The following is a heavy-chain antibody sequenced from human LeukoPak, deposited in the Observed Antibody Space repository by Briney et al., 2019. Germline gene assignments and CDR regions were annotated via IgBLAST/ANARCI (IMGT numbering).Heavy chain of an antibody. CDR2: INPNCGGT. CDR1: GYTFTGYY. Sequence: ASVKVSCKASGYTFTGYYMHWVRQAPGQGLEWMGWINPNCGGTNYAQKFQGRVTMTRDTSISTAYMELSRLRSDDTAVYYCARDLSGYCSSTSCPPPSTYGMDVWGQGTTVTVSS. D-gene: IGHD2-2*01. J-gene: IGHJ6*02. V-gene: IGHV1-2*02. CDR3: ARDLSGYCSSTSCPPPSTYGMDV.